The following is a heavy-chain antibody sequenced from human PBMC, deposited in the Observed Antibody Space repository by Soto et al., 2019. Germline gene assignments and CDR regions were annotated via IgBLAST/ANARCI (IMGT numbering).Heavy chain of an antibody. CDR2: ISYDGSNK. V-gene: IGHV3-30*18. J-gene: IGHJ6*02. CDR3: AKDEQALVLYYYYGMDV. Sequence: GGSLRLSCAASGFTFSSYGMHWVRQAPGKGLEWVAVISYDGSNKYYADSVKGRFTISRDNSKNTLYLQMNSLRAEDTAVYYCAKDEQALVLYYYYGMDVWGQGTTVTVSS. D-gene: IGHD3-3*02. CDR1: GFTFSSYG.